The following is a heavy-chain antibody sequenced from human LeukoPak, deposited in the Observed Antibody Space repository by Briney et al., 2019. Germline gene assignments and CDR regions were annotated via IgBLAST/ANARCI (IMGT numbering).Heavy chain of an antibody. Sequence: GGSLRLSCAASGFPFSSYAMSWVRQTPGTGLDWVSSISDSGGSTYYADSVKGRFTISRDNAKNSLYLQMNTLRAEDTAVYYCARDDTSAHFFDYWGQGTLVTVSS. CDR1: GFPFSSYA. D-gene: IGHD3-10*01. CDR2: ISDSGGST. V-gene: IGHV3-23*01. J-gene: IGHJ4*02. CDR3: ARDDTSAHFFDY.